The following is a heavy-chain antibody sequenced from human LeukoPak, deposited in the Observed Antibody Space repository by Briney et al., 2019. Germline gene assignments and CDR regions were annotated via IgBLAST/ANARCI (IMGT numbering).Heavy chain of an antibody. Sequence: GSSVKVSCRASGGTFSSYAISWVRQAPGQGLEWMGGIIPIFGTANYAQKFQGRVTITADESTSTAYMELSSLRSEDTAVYYCARERDYGDPFDYWGQGTLVTVSS. CDR3: ARERDYGDPFDY. CDR2: IIPIFGTA. CDR1: GGTFSSYA. J-gene: IGHJ4*02. V-gene: IGHV1-69*01. D-gene: IGHD4-17*01.